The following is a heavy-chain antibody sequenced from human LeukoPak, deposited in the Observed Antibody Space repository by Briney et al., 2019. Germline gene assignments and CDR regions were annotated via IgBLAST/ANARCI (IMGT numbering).Heavy chain of an antibody. CDR2: FFYSGST. D-gene: IGHD1-1*01. CDR1: GGSISPYY. CDR3: ARDRDDGFDL. J-gene: IGHJ2*01. Sequence: PSETLSLTCTVSGGSISPYYWSWIRQPPGKGLEWIGYFFYSGSTNYNPSLKSRVIISIDTSKNQISLSLSSVTAADTAVYYCARDRDDGFDLWGRGTLVTVSS. V-gene: IGHV4-59*01.